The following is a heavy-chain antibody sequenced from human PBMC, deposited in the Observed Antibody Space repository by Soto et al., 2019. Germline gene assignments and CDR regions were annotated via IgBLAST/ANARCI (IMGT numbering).Heavy chain of an antibody. J-gene: IGHJ4*02. Sequence: PSETLSLTCTVSGGSISSSSYYWGWIRQPPGKGLEWIGSIYYSGSTYYNPSLKSRVTISVDTSKNQFSLKLSSVTAADRAVYYCARQPESTSYFDYWGQGILVTVSS. CDR2: IYYSGST. D-gene: IGHD2-2*01. CDR3: ARQPESTSYFDY. V-gene: IGHV4-39*01. CDR1: GGSISSSSYY.